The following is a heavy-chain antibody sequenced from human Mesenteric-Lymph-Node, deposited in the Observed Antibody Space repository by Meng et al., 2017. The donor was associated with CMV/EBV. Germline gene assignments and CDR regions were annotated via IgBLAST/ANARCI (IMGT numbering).Heavy chain of an antibody. CDR1: GGSLRDAY. CDR3: ARMRSPVTTILDF. CDR2: INHNGGT. J-gene: IGHJ4*02. V-gene: IGHV4-34*01. Sequence: CGVSGGSLRDAYWTWIRQSPGKRLEWIGEINHNGGTNTNPTLRGRVSISVDTSKNQLSLKLRFVTAADSAVYYCARMRSPVTTILDFWGQGSLVTVSS. D-gene: IGHD4-11*01.